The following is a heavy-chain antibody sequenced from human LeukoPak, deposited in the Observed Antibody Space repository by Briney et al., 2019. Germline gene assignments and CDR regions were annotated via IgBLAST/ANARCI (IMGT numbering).Heavy chain of an antibody. Sequence: GGSLRLSCAASGFTFSSHWMHWVRQAPGKGLVRVSRIESDGSTKMYADSVRGRFTISRDNAKNTLYLQMNSLRAEDTAIYYCAREHRGAGATVDYWGQGTLVTVSS. D-gene: IGHD1-26*01. CDR3: AREHRGAGATVDY. CDR1: GFTFSSHW. V-gene: IGHV3-74*03. J-gene: IGHJ4*02. CDR2: IESDGSTK.